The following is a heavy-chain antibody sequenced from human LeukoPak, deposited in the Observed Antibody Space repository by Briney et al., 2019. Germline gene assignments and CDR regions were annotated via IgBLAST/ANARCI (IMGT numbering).Heavy chain of an antibody. CDR3: TRDQLGSPDC. D-gene: IGHD3-10*01. V-gene: IGHV3-30*03. CDR1: GFTFSSYG. J-gene: IGHJ4*02. CDR2: ISYDGSNK. Sequence: PGRSLRLSCAASGFTFSSYGMHWVRQAPGKGLEWVAVISYDGSNKYYADSVKGRFTISRDNSKNTMSLQMNSLRGEDTAVYYCTRDQLGSPDCWGQGTLVTVSS.